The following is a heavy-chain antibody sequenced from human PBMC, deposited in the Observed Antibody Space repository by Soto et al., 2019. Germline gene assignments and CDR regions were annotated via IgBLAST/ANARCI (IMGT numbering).Heavy chain of an antibody. Sequence: ESVKMSFKGSGDSCAGYWITWVREKPGKGLEWMGRIDPSDSQTYYSPSFRGHVTISVTKSITTVFLQWSSLRASDTAMYYCARQIYDSDTGPNFQYYFDSWGQGTPVTVSS. CDR3: ARQIYDSDTGPNFQYYFDS. V-gene: IGHV5-10-1*01. CDR1: GDSCAGYW. CDR2: IDPSDSQT. J-gene: IGHJ4*02. D-gene: IGHD3-22*01.